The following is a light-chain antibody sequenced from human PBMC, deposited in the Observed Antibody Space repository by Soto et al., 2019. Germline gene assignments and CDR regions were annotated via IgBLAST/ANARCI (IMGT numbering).Light chain of an antibody. CDR1: QSVTSYY. CDR2: GAS. CDR3: QLYDNSSYT. V-gene: IGKV3-20*01. J-gene: IGKJ2*01. Sequence: EMVMTQSPATLSVSPGERATLSCRASQSVTSYYLAWYQQKPGQAPRLLIYGASRRATDIPDRFSGSGSGTDFTLTISRLEPEDFTVYYCQLYDNSSYTFGQGTKVDIK.